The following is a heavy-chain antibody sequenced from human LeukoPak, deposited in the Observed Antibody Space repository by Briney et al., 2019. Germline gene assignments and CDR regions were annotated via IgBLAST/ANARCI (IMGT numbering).Heavy chain of an antibody. J-gene: IGHJ4*02. D-gene: IGHD4-17*01. Sequence: GGSLRLSCAASGFTFSSYSMNWVRQAPGKGLEWVSYISSSSSTIYYADSVKGRFTISRDNAKNSLYLQMNSLRAEDTAVYYCARADDYGSFDYWGQGTLVTVSS. V-gene: IGHV3-48*01. CDR1: GFTFSSYS. CDR2: ISSSSSTI. CDR3: ARADDYGSFDY.